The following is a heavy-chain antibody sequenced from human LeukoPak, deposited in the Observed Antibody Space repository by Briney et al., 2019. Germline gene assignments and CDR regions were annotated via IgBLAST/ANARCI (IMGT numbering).Heavy chain of an antibody. V-gene: IGHV3-23*01. CDR3: AREGSYSDY. Sequence: GGSLRLSCAASGFTFSSYAMSWVRQAPGKGLEWVSAISGTGGRTYYADSVKGRFTISRDNAKNSLYLQMNSLRAEDTAVYYCAREGSYSDYWGQGTLVTVSS. D-gene: IGHD3-10*01. CDR1: GFTFSSYA. J-gene: IGHJ4*02. CDR2: ISGTGGRT.